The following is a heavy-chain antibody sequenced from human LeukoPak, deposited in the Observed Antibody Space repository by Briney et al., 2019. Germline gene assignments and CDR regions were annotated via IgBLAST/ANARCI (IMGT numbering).Heavy chain of an antibody. J-gene: IGHJ4*02. CDR2: ISISGDST. CDR3: ARASSPPMMMFH. CDR1: GFTFSSYA. Sequence: GGSLRLSCAASGFTFSSYALSWVRQAPGKGLEWVSGISISGDSTYYADSVKGRFTISRDNSKSTLYLQMNSLRAEDTAVYYCARASSPPMMMFHWGQGTLVTVSS. V-gene: IGHV3-23*01. D-gene: IGHD3-16*01.